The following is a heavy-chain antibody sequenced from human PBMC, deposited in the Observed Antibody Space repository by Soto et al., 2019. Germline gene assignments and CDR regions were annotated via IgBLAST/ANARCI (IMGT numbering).Heavy chain of an antibody. J-gene: IGHJ4*02. CDR2: ISVDGSST. CDR3: ARGGMEPVDY. CDR1: GFIFSTYW. V-gene: IGHV3-74*01. D-gene: IGHD1-26*01. Sequence: GSLRLSCAASGFIFSTYWMHWVRQAPGKGLVWVSRISVDGSSTSYADSVKGRFTISRDNAKNTLYLQMHSLTAEDTAVYYCARGGMEPVDYWGQGTLVTVSS.